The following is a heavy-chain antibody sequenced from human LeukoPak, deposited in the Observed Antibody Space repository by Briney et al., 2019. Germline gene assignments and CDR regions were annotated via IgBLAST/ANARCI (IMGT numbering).Heavy chain of an antibody. Sequence: GGSLRLSCAASGFPFSNYWMSWVRQAPGKGLEWVASIKQDGGEEFYVDSVKGRFSISRDNAKNSPYLQMNSLRAEDTAVYYCAREDHSNYNYWGQGTLVTVSS. CDR3: AREDHSNYNY. J-gene: IGHJ4*02. CDR2: IKQDGGEE. CDR1: GFPFSNYW. V-gene: IGHV3-7*01. D-gene: IGHD4-11*01.